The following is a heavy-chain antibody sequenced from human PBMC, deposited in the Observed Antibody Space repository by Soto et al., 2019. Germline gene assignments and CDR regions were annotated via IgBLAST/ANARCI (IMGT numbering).Heavy chain of an antibody. D-gene: IGHD2-15*01. Sequence: ASVKVSCKASGYTFTSYGISWVRQAPGQGLEWMGWISPYNGNTNFAQKLQGRVTMTTDTSTSTAYMELRSLRSDDTAVYYCARYCSGGSCYHLNWFDPWGQGTLVTVSS. V-gene: IGHV1-18*01. CDR2: ISPYNGNT. CDR1: GYTFTSYG. CDR3: ARYCSGGSCYHLNWFDP. J-gene: IGHJ5*02.